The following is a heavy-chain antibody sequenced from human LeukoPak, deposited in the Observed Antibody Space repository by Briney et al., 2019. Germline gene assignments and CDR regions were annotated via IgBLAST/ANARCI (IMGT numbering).Heavy chain of an antibody. CDR1: GYTFADYY. CDR2: INPNSGDT. D-gene: IGHD4-17*01. CDR3: AISTVTFYYFDY. Sequence: GASVKVSCKASGYTFADYYMQWVRQAPGQGLEWMGWINPNSGDTDYAQRFQDRVTMTRDTSISTAYMELRGLRSDDTAVYYRAISTVTFYYFDYWGQGTLVTVSS. V-gene: IGHV1-2*02. J-gene: IGHJ4*02.